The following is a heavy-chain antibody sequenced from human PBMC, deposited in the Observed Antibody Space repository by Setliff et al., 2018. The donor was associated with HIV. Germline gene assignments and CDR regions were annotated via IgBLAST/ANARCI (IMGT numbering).Heavy chain of an antibody. CDR3: ARGPFLAQGFWSGYYSDY. CDR2: ISYDGSYE. V-gene: IGHV3-30*04. D-gene: IGHD3-3*01. Sequence: TGGSLRLSCAASGFTFSIYAMHWVRQAPGKGLEWVAFISYDGSYEYYADSVKGRFTISRDNSKNTLYLQMTSRRAEDTAVYYCARGPFLAQGFWSGYYSDYWGQGTLVTVSS. J-gene: IGHJ4*02. CDR1: GFTFSIYA.